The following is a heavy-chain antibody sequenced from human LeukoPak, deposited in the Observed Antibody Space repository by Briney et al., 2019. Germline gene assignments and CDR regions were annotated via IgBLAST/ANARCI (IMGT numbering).Heavy chain of an antibody. D-gene: IGHD2-2*02. Sequence: GGSLRLSCAASGFTFRSYWMSWVRQAPGKGLVWVANIKQDGSEKYYVDSVKGRFTISRDNAKNSLYLQMNSLKAEDTAVYYCARDGGYCSSTSCYSGDTGFDPWGQGTLVTVSS. J-gene: IGHJ5*02. CDR1: GFTFRSYW. CDR3: ARDGGYCSSTSCYSGDTGFDP. CDR2: IKQDGSEK. V-gene: IGHV3-7*01.